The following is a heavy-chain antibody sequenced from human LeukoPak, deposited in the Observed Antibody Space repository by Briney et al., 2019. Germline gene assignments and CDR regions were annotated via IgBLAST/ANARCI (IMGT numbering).Heavy chain of an antibody. CDR2: MNPNSGNT. Sequence: ASVKVSCKASGYTFTSYDINWVRQATGQGLEWTGWMNPNSGNTGYAQKFQGRVTMTRNTSISTAYMELSSLRSEDTAVYYCARGYYYYDSSGYIWGQGTLVTVSS. D-gene: IGHD3-22*01. J-gene: IGHJ4*02. CDR1: GYTFTSYD. V-gene: IGHV1-8*01. CDR3: ARGYYYYDSSGYI.